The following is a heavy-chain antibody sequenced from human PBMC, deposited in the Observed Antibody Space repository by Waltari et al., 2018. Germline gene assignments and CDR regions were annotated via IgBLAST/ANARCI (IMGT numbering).Heavy chain of an antibody. CDR2: IYSGGST. J-gene: IGHJ6*04. CDR3: ATQLRFLEWLPDV. CDR1: GFTFSSSA. Sequence: EVQLLESGGGLVQPGGSLRLSCAASGFTFSSSAMSWVRQAPGKGLEWVSVIYSGGSTYYADSVKVRFTISRDDSKNTLYLQMNSLRAEDTAVYYCATQLRFLEWLPDVWGKGTTVTVSS. D-gene: IGHD3-3*01. V-gene: IGHV3-23*03.